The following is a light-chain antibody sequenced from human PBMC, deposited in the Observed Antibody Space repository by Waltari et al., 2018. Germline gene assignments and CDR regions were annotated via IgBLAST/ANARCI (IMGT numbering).Light chain of an antibody. CDR2: GAS. CDR1: QSVSSSY. CDR3: QQYGSSPNT. Sequence: EIVLTQSPGTLSLSPGDSATLSCRASQSVSSSYLAWYQQKPGQAPRLLIYGASSSATGIPDRFSGSGSGTDFTLTISRLEPEDFAVYYCQQYGSSPNTFGQGTKLEIK. J-gene: IGKJ2*01. V-gene: IGKV3-20*01.